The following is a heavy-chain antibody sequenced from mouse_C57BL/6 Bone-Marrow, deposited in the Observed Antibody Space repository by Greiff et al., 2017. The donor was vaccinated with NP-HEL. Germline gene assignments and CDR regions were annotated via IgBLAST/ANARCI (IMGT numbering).Heavy chain of an antibody. V-gene: IGHV5-17*01. CDR1: GFTFSDYG. CDR2: ISSGSSTI. J-gene: IGHJ4*01. Sequence: EVHLVESGGGLVKPGGSLKLSCAASGFTFSDYGMHWVRQAPEKGLEWVAYISSGSSTIYYADTVKGRFTISRDNAKNTLFLQMTSLRSEDTAMYYCASAYYSNYYAMDYWGQGTSVTVSS. D-gene: IGHD2-5*01. CDR3: ASAYYSNYYAMDY.